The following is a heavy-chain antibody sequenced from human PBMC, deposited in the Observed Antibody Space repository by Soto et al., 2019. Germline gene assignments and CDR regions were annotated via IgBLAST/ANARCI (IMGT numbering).Heavy chain of an antibody. CDR2: INTYNGNI. Sequence: QVQLVQSGAEVKKPGASVKVSCKVSGYTFANYGISWARQAPGQGLEWMGWINTYNGNINYVQKLQGRVTMTTDTSTSTAYMELRSLRSDDTALYYCARERGNYKYFDYWGQGTLVTVSS. CDR1: GYTFANYG. CDR3: ARERGNYKYFDY. V-gene: IGHV1-18*01. J-gene: IGHJ4*02. D-gene: IGHD1-7*01.